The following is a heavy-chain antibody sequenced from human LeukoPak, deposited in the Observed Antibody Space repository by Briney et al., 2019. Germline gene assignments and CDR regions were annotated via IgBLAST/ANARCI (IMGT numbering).Heavy chain of an antibody. J-gene: IGHJ5*02. Sequence: SETLSLTCTVSGGSISSYYWSWIRQPPGKGLEWIGYIYFSGSTNYNPSLKSRVTISVDTSKNQFSLKLSSVTAADTAVYYCARNVVVPTSASGYWFDPWGQGTLVTVSS. CDR3: ARNVVVPTSASGYWFDP. CDR2: IYFSGST. D-gene: IGHD2-2*01. V-gene: IGHV4-59*01. CDR1: GGSISSYY.